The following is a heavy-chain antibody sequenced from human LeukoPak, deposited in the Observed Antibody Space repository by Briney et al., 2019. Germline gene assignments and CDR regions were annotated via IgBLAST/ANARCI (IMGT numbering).Heavy chain of an antibody. CDR3: ARHSWGSGSYAYYYGMDV. Sequence: PSETLSLTCAVYGGSFSGYYWSWIRQPPGKGLEWIGEINHSESTNYNPSLKSRVTISVDTSKNQFSLKLSSVTAADTAVYYCARHSWGSGSYAYYYGMDVWGQGTTVTVSS. J-gene: IGHJ6*02. CDR2: INHSEST. V-gene: IGHV4-34*01. CDR1: GGSFSGYY. D-gene: IGHD3-10*01.